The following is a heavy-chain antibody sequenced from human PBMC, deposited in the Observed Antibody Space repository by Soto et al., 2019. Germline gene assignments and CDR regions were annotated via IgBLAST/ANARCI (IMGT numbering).Heavy chain of an antibody. CDR1: GYSFTSYA. V-gene: IGHV1-3*01. CDR2: INAGNGNT. Sequence: ASVKVSCKASGYSFTSYAIHWVRQAPGQRLEWMGWINAGNGNTKYSQKFQGRVTITRDTSASTAYMELSSLRSEDTAVYYCARATPSRAFDIWGQGTMVTVSS. J-gene: IGHJ3*02. CDR3: ARATPSRAFDI.